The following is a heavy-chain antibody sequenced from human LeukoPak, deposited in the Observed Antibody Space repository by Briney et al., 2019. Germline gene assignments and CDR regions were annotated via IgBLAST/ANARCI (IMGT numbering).Heavy chain of an antibody. Sequence: PGGSLRLSCAASGFTFSSYWMHWVRQAPGKGLVWVSHINSDGSTTNYADSVKGRFTISRDNAKNTLYLQMNSLRADDTAVYSCARDHADAFDIWGQGTMVTVSS. CDR3: ARDHADAFDI. CDR1: GFTFSSYW. J-gene: IGHJ3*02. CDR2: INSDGSTT. V-gene: IGHV3-74*01.